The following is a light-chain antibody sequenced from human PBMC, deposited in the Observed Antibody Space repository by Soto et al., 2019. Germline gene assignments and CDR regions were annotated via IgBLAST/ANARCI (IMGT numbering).Light chain of an antibody. J-gene: IGKJ1*01. CDR2: KAS. CDR3: QHYNSYSEA. CDR1: PTIRRW. V-gene: IGKV1-5*03. Sequence: DIQMTQSPATRSGSVGDRVTSTCRARPTIRRWLAFFEQKPGKAPTLLIYKASTLKSGLPSRFSGSGSGTEFTLPIRSLQPDDFATYYCQHYNSYSEAFGKGTKVDIK.